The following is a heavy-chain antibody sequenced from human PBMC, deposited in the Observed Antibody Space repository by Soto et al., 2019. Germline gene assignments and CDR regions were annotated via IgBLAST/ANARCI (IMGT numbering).Heavy chain of an antibody. J-gene: IGHJ4*02. Sequence: PGGSLRLSCAASGFTVSSYYMSWVRQAPGKGLEWVSVIYSAGSADFADSVKGRFTISRDNSKNTLYLQMDSLRAEDTAVYYCARDRDTNSWYYYWGQVTLVTVSS. CDR3: ARDRDTNSWYYY. CDR1: GFTVSSYY. CDR2: IYSAGSA. D-gene: IGHD6-13*01. V-gene: IGHV3-66*01.